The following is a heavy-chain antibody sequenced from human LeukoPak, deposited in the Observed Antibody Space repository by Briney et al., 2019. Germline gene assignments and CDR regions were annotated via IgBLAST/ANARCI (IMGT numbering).Heavy chain of an antibody. Sequence: ASVKVSCKASGYTFTGYYMHWVRQAPGQGLEWMGRINPNSGGTNYAQKFQGRVTMTRDTSISTAYMELSRLRSDDTAVYYCGGAAVGQDYYGSGLRYYTSLNTFDYWGQGSLVTVSS. CDR2: INPNSGGT. CDR3: GGAAVGQDYYGSGLRYYTSLNTFDY. CDR1: GYTFTGYY. V-gene: IGHV1-2*06. J-gene: IGHJ4*02. D-gene: IGHD3-10*01.